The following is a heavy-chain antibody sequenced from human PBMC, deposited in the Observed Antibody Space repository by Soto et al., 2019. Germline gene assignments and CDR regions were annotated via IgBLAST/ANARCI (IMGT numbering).Heavy chain of an antibody. D-gene: IGHD6-25*01. CDR1: GDTFTDYY. J-gene: IGHJ4*02. V-gene: IGHV1-46*04. Sequence: QVQLMQSGAEVKKPGASVKVSCKASGDTFTDYYIHWVRQAPGQGLEWMGTVNPSGGHTTYAQHLRGKVTLTRDKSTSTLYMELTSLTSAATARYYCARGGHLVVAAAALDYWGQGTLVTVSS. CDR3: ARGGHLVVAAAALDY. CDR2: VNPSGGHT.